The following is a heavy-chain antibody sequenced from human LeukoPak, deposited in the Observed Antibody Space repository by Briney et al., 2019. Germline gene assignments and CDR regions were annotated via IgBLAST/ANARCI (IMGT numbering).Heavy chain of an antibody. Sequence: GGSLRLSCAASGFTFSSYWMHWVRQVPGKGLVWVSRIGTDGRTTYYADNVKGRFTISRDNAKNTLYLQMNSLRAEDTAVYYCARDKYGGNSNAFDIWGQGTLVTVSS. D-gene: IGHD4-23*01. V-gene: IGHV3-74*01. CDR1: GFTFSSYW. CDR3: ARDKYGGNSNAFDI. J-gene: IGHJ3*02. CDR2: IGTDGRTT.